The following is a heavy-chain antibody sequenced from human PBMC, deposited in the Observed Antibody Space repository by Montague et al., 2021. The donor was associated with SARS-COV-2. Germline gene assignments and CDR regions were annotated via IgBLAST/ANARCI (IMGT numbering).Heavy chain of an antibody. CDR2: IYYSGST. D-gene: IGHD3-10*01. Sequence: SETLSLTCTVSGGSINSSSNYWGWIRQPPGKGLEWIGSIYYSGSTSYNSSLKSRVTISVDTSKNQFSLKLNSVTAADTAVYYCARLVWFGELSSENWFDPWGQGTLVTVSS. CDR3: ARLVWFGELSSENWFDP. J-gene: IGHJ5*02. V-gene: IGHV4-39*01. CDR1: GGSINSSSNY.